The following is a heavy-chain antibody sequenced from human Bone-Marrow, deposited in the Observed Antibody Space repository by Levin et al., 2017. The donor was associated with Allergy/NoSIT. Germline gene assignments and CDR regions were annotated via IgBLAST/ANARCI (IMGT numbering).Heavy chain of an antibody. CDR1: GFTFSSYG. D-gene: IGHD1-7*01. J-gene: IGHJ6*02. CDR2: ISYDGSNK. Sequence: GESLKISCAASGFTFSSYGMHWVRQAPGKGLEWVAVISYDGSNKYYADSVKGRFTISRDNSKNTLYLQMNSLRAEDTAVYYCATNYRTTPTLTGSYYYGMDVWGQGTTVTVSS. CDR3: ATNYRTTPTLTGSYYYGMDV. V-gene: IGHV3-30*03.